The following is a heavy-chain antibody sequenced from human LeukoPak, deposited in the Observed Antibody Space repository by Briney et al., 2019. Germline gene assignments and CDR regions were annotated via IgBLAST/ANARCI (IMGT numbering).Heavy chain of an antibody. J-gene: IGHJ3*02. CDR2: IKQDRSEK. V-gene: IGHV3-7*01. CDR1: GFTFSSYR. D-gene: IGHD6-19*01. Sequence: GGSLRLSCAASGFTFSSYRMSWVRQAPGKGLEWVANIKQDRSEKYYVDSVKGRFTISRDNAKNSLYLQMNSLRAEDTAVYYCARDSSGWFLDAFDIWGQGTMVTVSS. CDR3: ARDSSGWFLDAFDI.